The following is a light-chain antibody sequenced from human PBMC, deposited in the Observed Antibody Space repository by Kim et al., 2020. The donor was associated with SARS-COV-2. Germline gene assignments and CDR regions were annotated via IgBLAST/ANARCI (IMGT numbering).Light chain of an antibody. CDR3: QVWDRSTDHWV. J-gene: IGLJ3*02. Sequence: SYELTQPPSVSVAPGRTARMTCGGDNIGSKSVHWYQQKPGQAPVLVISYDSDRPSGIPERLSGSKSGDTATLTISRVETVDEADYYCQVWDRSTDHWVFGGGTQLTVL. V-gene: IGLV3-21*01. CDR1: NIGSKS. CDR2: YDS.